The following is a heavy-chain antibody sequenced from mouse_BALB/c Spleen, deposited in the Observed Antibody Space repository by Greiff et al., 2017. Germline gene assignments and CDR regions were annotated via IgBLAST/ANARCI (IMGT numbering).Heavy chain of an antibody. CDR1: GYTFSSYW. CDR2: ILPGSGST. V-gene: IGHV1-9*01. Sequence: VKLMESGAELMKPGASVKISCKATGYTFSSYWIEWVKQRPGHGLEWIGEILPGSGSTNYNEKFKGKATFTADTSSNTAYMQLSSLTSEDSAVYYCARRRLRYDAMDYWGQGTSVTVSS. CDR3: ARRRLRYDAMDY. J-gene: IGHJ4*01. D-gene: IGHD2-14*01.